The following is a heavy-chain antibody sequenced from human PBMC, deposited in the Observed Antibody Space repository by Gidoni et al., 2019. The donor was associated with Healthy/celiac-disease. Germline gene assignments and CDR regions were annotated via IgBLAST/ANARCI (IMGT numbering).Heavy chain of an antibody. CDR2: IWYDGSNK. D-gene: IGHD1-26*01. J-gene: IGHJ4*02. Sequence: QVQLVESGGGVVQPGRSLRLSCAASGFPFSSYGMHWVRQAPGKGLEWVAVIWYDGSNKYYADSVKGRFTISRDNSKNTLYLQMNSLRAEDTAVYYCARESGSYEGGFDYWGQGTLVTVSS. V-gene: IGHV3-33*01. CDR1: GFPFSSYG. CDR3: ARESGSYEGGFDY.